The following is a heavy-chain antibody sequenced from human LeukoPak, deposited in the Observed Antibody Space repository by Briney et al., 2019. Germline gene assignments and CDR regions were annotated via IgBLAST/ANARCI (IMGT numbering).Heavy chain of an antibody. CDR3: AKDMSILAYAPDY. Sequence: GGSLRLSCAASGFTFSSYSMNWVRQAPGKGVEGVSYISSSSSTIYYADSVKGRFTISRDNSKNTLYLQMNSLRAEDTAVYYCAKDMSILAYAPDYWGQGTLVTVSS. CDR2: ISSSSSTI. CDR1: GFTFSSYS. D-gene: IGHD2-2*01. V-gene: IGHV3-48*01. J-gene: IGHJ4*02.